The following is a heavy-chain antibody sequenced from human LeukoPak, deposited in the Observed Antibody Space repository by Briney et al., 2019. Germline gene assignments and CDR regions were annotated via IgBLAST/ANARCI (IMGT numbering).Heavy chain of an antibody. V-gene: IGHV3-23*01. CDR2: ISGSGGST. J-gene: IGHJ1*01. CDR3: ARGGGDGYNPLGYFQH. Sequence: GGSLRLSCAASGFTFSNYAMRWVRQAPEKGLEWVSAISGSGGSTSYADSVKGRFTISRDNSKNTLYLQMNSLRAEDTAVYYCARGGGDGYNPLGYFQHWGQGTLVTVSS. CDR1: GFTFSNYA. D-gene: IGHD5-24*01.